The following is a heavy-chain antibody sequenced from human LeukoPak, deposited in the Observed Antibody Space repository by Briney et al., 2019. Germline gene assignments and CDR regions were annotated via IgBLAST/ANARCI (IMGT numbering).Heavy chain of an antibody. CDR2: INPNSGGT. CDR3: ARGGVYYGSGSHNWFDP. Sequence: ASVKVSCKASGYTFTGYYMHWVRQASGQGLEWMGWINPNSGGTNYAQKFQGRVTMTRDTSISTAYMELSRLRSDDTAVYYCARGGVYYGSGSHNWFDPWGQGTLVTVSS. J-gene: IGHJ5*02. V-gene: IGHV1-2*02. CDR1: GYTFTGYY. D-gene: IGHD3-10*01.